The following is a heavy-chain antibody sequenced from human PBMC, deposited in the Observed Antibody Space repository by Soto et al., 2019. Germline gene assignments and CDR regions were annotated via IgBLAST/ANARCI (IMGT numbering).Heavy chain of an antibody. CDR3: VRGGGGGLFDP. D-gene: IGHD2-15*01. Sequence: PGGSLRLSWAGSGFTFGESYMSGSRQAPGKGLEWLSYISPGSRYPAYADSVKGRFTISRDNAKRSLYLQMMSLTAEDTAIYYCVRGGGGGLFDPWGQGTMVTVSS. J-gene: IGHJ5*02. CDR1: GFTFGESY. CDR2: ISPGSRYP. V-gene: IGHV3-11*06.